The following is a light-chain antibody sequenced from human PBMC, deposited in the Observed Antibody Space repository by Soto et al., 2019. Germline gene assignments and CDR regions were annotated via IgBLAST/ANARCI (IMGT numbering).Light chain of an antibody. J-gene: IGKJ1*01. V-gene: IGKV1-33*01. CDR3: QQSYSTPPT. Sequence: DIQMTQSPSSLSASVGDRVTLTCQASQGISNYLNWYQQKPGKAPKLLIYDASNLETGVPSRFSGSGSGTDFTFTISSLQPEDIATYYCQQSYSTPPTFGQGTKVDI. CDR2: DAS. CDR1: QGISNY.